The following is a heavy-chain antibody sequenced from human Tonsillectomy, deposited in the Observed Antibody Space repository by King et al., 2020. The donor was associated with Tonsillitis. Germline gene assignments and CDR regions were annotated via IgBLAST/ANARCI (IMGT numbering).Heavy chain of an antibody. CDR1: GFTFSSYS. CDR3: AKYSNRNWFDP. J-gene: IGHJ5*02. V-gene: IGHV3-23*04. CDR2: IGDGGGST. Sequence: VQLVESGGGLVQPGGSLRLSCAASGFTFSSYSMSWVRQAQGKGLEWVSAIGDGGGSTFYADSVKGRFTISRDNSENTLSLQMNSLRAEDTAVYYCAKYSNRNWFDPWGQGTLVTVSS. D-gene: IGHD4-11*01.